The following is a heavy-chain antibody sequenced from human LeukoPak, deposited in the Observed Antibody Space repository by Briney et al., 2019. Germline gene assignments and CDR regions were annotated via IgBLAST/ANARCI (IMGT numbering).Heavy chain of an antibody. CDR1: GASISSYY. CDR3: ARSDSGSYLYYFDY. D-gene: IGHD1-26*01. V-gene: IGHV4-4*07. CDR2: IYTSGSA. Sequence: SETLSLTCTVSGASISSYYWSWVRQPAGKGLEWIGRIYTSGSASYNPSLRSRVTMSVDTSKNQFSLKLTSVTAADTAVYYCARSDSGSYLYYFDYWGQGTLVTVSS. J-gene: IGHJ4*02.